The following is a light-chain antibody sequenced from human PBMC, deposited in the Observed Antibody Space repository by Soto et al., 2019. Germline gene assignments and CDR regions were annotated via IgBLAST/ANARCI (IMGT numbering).Light chain of an antibody. CDR3: CSYAGSHMYV. Sequence: QSALTQPRSVSGSPGQSVTISCTGTSSDVGDYNYVSWYQQHPGKAPKLIIYGVSKRPSGVPDRFSGSKSGNTASLTISGLQAEDEADYYCCSYAGSHMYVFGTGTKLTVL. J-gene: IGLJ1*01. CDR2: GVS. CDR1: SSDVGDYNY. V-gene: IGLV2-11*01.